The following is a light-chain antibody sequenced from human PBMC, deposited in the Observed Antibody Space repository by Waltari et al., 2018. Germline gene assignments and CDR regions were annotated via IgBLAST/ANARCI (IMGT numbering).Light chain of an antibody. CDR1: NSDIGAYNY. J-gene: IGLJ3*02. V-gene: IGLV2-8*01. CDR2: EVS. CDR3: SSYAGSNGMV. Sequence: QSALTQPPSASGSPGQSVTISCTGTNSDIGAYNYVSWYQQYPGKAPRVVIYEVSQRPPGVPGRFSGSKSGNTASLTVSGLRAEDEAEYHCSSYAGSNGMVFGGGTKVTVL.